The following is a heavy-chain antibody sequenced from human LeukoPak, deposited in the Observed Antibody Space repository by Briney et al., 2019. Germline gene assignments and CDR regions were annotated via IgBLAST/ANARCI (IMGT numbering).Heavy chain of an antibody. V-gene: IGHV1-8*01. J-gene: IGHJ5*02. CDR3: ARAGAVVDNWFDP. D-gene: IGHD2-15*01. CDR2: MNPNSGNT. Sequence: ASVKVSCKASGYTFTSYDINWVRQATGQGLEWMGWMNPNSGNTGYAQKLQDRVTMTTDTSTTTAYMELRSLRSDDTAVYYCARAGAVVDNWFDPWGQGTLVTVSS. CDR1: GYTFTSYD.